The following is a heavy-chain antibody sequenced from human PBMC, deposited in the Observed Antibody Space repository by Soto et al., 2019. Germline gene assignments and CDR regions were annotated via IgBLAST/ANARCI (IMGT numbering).Heavy chain of an antibody. CDR2: ISFEGSNK. V-gene: IGHV3-30*18. J-gene: IGHJ4*02. CDR3: AKDWATFVARRFFDS. Sequence: QVKLVASGGGVVQPGTSLRLSCAASGFNFSEYAMHWVRQSPGKGLEWLAIISFEGSNKYSANSVKGRFTISRDNSKNTLYLQMNDLRPEDTAVYYCAKDWATFVARRFFDSWGQGTPFTVPS. CDR1: GFNFSEYA. D-gene: IGHD3-3*01.